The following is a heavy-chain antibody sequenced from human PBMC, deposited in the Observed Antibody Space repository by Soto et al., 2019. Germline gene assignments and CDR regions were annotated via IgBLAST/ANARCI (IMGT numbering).Heavy chain of an antibody. V-gene: IGHV3-30-3*01. CDR3: XXXNWHDRTLFDH. CDR2: ISFDGGAI. Sequence: QVQMVQSGGGVVQPAGSLRLSCAVSGFTFRSYTMHWVRQAPGKGLEWVALISFDGGAIYYRDSVKGRFTISRDASEXXXXXXXXXXXXXXXXXXXXXXXNWHDRTLFDHWGQGSRVIVSS. CDR1: GFTFRSYT. J-gene: IGHJ4*02.